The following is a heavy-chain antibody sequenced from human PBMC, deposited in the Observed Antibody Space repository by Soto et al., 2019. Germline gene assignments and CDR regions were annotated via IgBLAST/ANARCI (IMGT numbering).Heavy chain of an antibody. CDR3: ARGLGYCSGGSCRPRYGMDV. J-gene: IGHJ6*02. Sequence: SETLSLTCTVSGGSISSYYWSWIRQPPGKGLEWIGYIYYSGSTNYNPSLKSRVTISVDTSKNQFSLKLSSVTAADTAVYYCARGLGYCSGGSCRPRYGMDVWGQGTTVTVSS. CDR1: GGSISSYY. V-gene: IGHV4-59*01. D-gene: IGHD2-15*01. CDR2: IYYSGST.